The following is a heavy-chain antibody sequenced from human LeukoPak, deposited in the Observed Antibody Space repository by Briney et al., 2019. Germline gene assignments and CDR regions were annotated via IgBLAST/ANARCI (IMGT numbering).Heavy chain of an antibody. CDR3: ARFSYYDYVWGSAPAFDY. J-gene: IGHJ4*02. V-gene: IGHV4-4*02. CDR1: GGSISSSNW. CDR2: IYHSGST. Sequence: SVTLSLTCAVSGGSISSSNWWSWVRQPPGKGLEWIGEIYHSGSTNYNPSLKSRVTISVDKSKNQFSLKLSSVTAADTAVYYCARFSYYDYVWGSAPAFDYWGQGTLVTVSS. D-gene: IGHD3-16*01.